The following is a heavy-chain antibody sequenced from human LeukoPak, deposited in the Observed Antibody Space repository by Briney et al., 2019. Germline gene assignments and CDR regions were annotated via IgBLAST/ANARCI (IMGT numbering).Heavy chain of an antibody. Sequence: PGGSLRLSCEASGFTFSSYSMNWVRQPPGKGLEWVSSISSTSTYISYADSVKGRFTISRDNAKNSLYLQMNSLRAEDTAVYYCVRDGEYSTGWYQYWGQGTLVTVSS. J-gene: IGHJ4*02. CDR3: VRDGEYSTGWYQY. V-gene: IGHV3-21*01. D-gene: IGHD6-19*01. CDR1: GFTFSSYS. CDR2: ISSTSTYI.